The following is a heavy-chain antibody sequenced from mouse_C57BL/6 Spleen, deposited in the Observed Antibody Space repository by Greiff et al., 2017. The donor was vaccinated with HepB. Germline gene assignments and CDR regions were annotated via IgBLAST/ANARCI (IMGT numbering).Heavy chain of an antibody. Sequence: EVKLMESGGDLVKPGGSLKLSCAASGFTFSSYGMSWVRQTPDKRLEWVATISSGGSYTYYPDSVKGRFTISRDNAKNTLYLQMSSLKSEDTAMYYCARHKMDYWGQGTSVTVSS. J-gene: IGHJ4*01. CDR1: GFTFSSYG. CDR3: ARHKMDY. V-gene: IGHV5-6*01. CDR2: ISSGGSYT.